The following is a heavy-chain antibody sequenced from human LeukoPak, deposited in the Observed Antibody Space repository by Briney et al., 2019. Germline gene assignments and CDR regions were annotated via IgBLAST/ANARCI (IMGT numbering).Heavy chain of an antibody. CDR3: ARQIASAGTAGFDF. J-gene: IGHJ4*02. Sequence: SETLSLTCTVSGGSISSYYWSWIRQPAGKGLEWIGRIYSTGSTNYNPSLKSRVTMSVDTTKNQFSLRLRSVTAADTAVYYCARQIASAGTAGFDFWGQGALVAVSS. CDR1: GGSISSYY. CDR2: IYSTGST. D-gene: IGHD6-13*01. V-gene: IGHV4-4*07.